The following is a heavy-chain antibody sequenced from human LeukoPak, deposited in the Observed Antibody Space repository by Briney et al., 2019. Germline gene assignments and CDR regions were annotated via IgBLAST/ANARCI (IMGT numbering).Heavy chain of an antibody. CDR2: IYYSGST. J-gene: IGHJ6*02. CDR3: ARHVGHCSGGGCYYSGMDV. V-gene: IGHV4-39*01. Sequence: SETLSLTCTVSGDSISSSSYYWGWIRQPPGQGLEWIGTIYYSGSTYYSPSLKSRVTISVDASKNQFSLKLSSMTAADTAVYWCARHVGHCSGGGCYYSGMDVWGQGTTVTVSS. CDR1: GDSISSSSYY. D-gene: IGHD2-15*01.